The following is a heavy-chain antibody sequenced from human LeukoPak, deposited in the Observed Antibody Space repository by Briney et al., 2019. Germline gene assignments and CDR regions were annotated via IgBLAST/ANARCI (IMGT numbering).Heavy chain of an antibody. Sequence: GGSLRLSCAASGFTFSSYAMHWVRQAPGKGLEWVAVISYDGSNKYYADSVKGRFTISRDNSKNTLYLQMNSLRAEDTAVYYGGGEGGGYVWGKPHGRDVGAKGPTAPVS. CDR1: GFTFSSYA. D-gene: IGHD3-10*02. V-gene: IGHV3-30*04. J-gene: IGHJ6*04. CDR3: GGEGGGYVWGKPHGRDV. CDR2: ISYDGSNK.